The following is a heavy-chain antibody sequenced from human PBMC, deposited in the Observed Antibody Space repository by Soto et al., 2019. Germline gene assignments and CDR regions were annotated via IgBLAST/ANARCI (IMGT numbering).Heavy chain of an antibody. CDR2: IWYDGSNK. D-gene: IGHD5-18*01. CDR3: AREGYVDTAMVIPYFDY. V-gene: IGHV3-33*01. CDR1: GFTFSNYG. Sequence: ESGGGVVQPGRSLRLSCAASGFTFSNYGMHWVRQAPGKGLEWVAVIWYDGSNKYYADSVKGRFTISRDNSKNTLYLQMNSLRAEDTAVYYCAREGYVDTAMVIPYFDYWGQGTLVTVSS. J-gene: IGHJ4*02.